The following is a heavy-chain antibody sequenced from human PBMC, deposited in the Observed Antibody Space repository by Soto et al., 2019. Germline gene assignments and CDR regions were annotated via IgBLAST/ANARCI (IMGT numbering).Heavy chain of an antibody. D-gene: IGHD2-2*01. CDR3: LRDNIRGGSAAALEY. CDR1: GFALSTYE. Sequence: EMQLAESGGGLVQPGGSLRLSCNASGFALSTYEIHWVRQAPGKGLEWITYISVSGNIRKYADSVDGRFSISRVNVADSILLQLKSLSADDTAVYYCLRDNIRGGSAAALEYWGQGTLVIGSS. CDR2: ISVSGNIR. V-gene: IGHV3-48*03. J-gene: IGHJ4*02.